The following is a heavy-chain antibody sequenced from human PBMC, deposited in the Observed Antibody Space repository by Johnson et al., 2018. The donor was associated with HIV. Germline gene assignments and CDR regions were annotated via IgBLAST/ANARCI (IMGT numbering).Heavy chain of an antibody. CDR2: ISYDGTKK. D-gene: IGHD1-26*01. CDR3: AKAQGSLPVEIYAFDI. CDR1: GFTFSSYS. J-gene: IGHJ3*02. Sequence: QVQLVESGGGLVQPGGSLRLSCAASGFTFSSYSMHWVRQAPGKGLEWVAGISYDGTKKYFRDSVKGRFTISRDNAKNSLYLQMNSLRTEDTALYYCAKAQGSLPVEIYAFDIWG. V-gene: IGHV3-30*04.